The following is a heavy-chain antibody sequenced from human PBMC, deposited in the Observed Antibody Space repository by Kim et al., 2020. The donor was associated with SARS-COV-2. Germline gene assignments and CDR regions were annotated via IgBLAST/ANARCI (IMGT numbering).Heavy chain of an antibody. V-gene: IGHV3-30*04. D-gene: IGHD2-21*01. CDR2: VSIDGSRT. J-gene: IGHJ1*01. CDR1: GFAFSDYA. Sequence: GGSLRLSCAASGFAFSDYAIHWVRQAPGRGPEWVAVVSIDGSRTYYSDSVKGRFNVSRDNSKNTRYLQMDSLRVEDTAMYYCARDAYCGDSVCSYAEYFQHWGLDTLVTVSS. CDR3: ARDAYCGDSVCSYAEYFQH.